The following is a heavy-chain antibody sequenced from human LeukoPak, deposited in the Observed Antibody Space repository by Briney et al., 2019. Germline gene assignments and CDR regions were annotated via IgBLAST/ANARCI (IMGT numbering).Heavy chain of an antibody. CDR2: IYYSGST. CDR1: GGSISSGGYY. V-gene: IGHV4-31*03. Sequence: SETLSLTCTVSGGSISSGGYYWSWIRQHPGTGLEWIGYIYYSGSTYYNPSLKSRVTISIDTSKNQFSLKLSSVIAADTAMYYCARANTRITLIDRNWFDPWGQGTLVTVSS. D-gene: IGHD3-22*01. J-gene: IGHJ5*02. CDR3: ARANTRITLIDRNWFDP.